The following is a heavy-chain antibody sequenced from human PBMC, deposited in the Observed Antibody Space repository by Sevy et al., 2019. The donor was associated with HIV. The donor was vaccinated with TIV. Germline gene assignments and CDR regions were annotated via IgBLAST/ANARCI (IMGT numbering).Heavy chain of an antibody. V-gene: IGHV3-30-3*01. CDR1: GFTFNTYA. CDR2: ISYDGGSK. CDR3: ARGRAIAAAGTLDY. D-gene: IGHD6-13*01. Sequence: GGSLRLSCAASGFTFNTYAMHWVRQAPGKGLEWVAVISYDGGSKYYADSVKGRFTISRDNSKNSVYLQMISLRPEDSAIYYCARGRAIAAAGTLDYWGQGTLVTVSS. J-gene: IGHJ4*02.